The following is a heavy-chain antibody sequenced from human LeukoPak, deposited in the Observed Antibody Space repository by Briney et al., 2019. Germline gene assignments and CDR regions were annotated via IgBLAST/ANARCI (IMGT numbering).Heavy chain of an antibody. CDR1: GGSISSYY. Sequence: SETLSLTCTVSGGSISSYYWGWIRQPPGKGLEWIGSIYYSGSTYYNPSLKSRVTISVDTSKNQFSLKLRSVTAADTAVYYRARVGGITMIVVLITDAFDIWGQGTMVTVSS. D-gene: IGHD3-22*01. V-gene: IGHV4-39*07. CDR2: IYYSGST. J-gene: IGHJ3*02. CDR3: ARVGGITMIVVLITDAFDI.